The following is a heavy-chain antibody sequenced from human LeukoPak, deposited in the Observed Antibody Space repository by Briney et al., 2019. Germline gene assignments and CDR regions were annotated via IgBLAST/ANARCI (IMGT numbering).Heavy chain of an antibody. Sequence: GGSLRLSCAASGFTFSSYWMSWVRQAPGKGLEWVANIKQDGSEKYYVDSVKGRFTISRDNAKNSLYLQMNSLRAEDTAVYYCARHWGRDGYNPHFDYWGQGTLVTVSS. CDR2: IKQDGSEK. D-gene: IGHD5-24*01. CDR1: GFTFSSYW. CDR3: ARHWGRDGYNPHFDY. V-gene: IGHV3-7*01. J-gene: IGHJ4*02.